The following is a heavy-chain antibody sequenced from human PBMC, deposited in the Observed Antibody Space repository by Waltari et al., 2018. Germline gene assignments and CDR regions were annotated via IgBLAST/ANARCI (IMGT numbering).Heavy chain of an antibody. CDR3: ARDQGRVVVVPAAPGY. D-gene: IGHD2-2*01. J-gene: IGHJ4*02. CDR1: GYTFTGYY. CDR2: INPNSGGT. Sequence: QVQLVQSGAEVKKPGASVKVSCKASGYTFTGYYMHWVRQAPGQGLEWMGWINPNSGGTNDAQKFQGRVTMTRDTSISTAYMELSRLRSDDTAVYYCARDQGRVVVVPAAPGYWGQGTLVTVSS. V-gene: IGHV1-2*02.